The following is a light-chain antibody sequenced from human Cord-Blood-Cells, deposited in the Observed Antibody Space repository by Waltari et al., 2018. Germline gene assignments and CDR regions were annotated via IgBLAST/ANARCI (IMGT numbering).Light chain of an antibody. CDR2: AFS. Sequence: QSALTQPRSVSGSPGQSVTISCTGTSSHVGGYNYVSWYPQPPGKAPKLMIYAFSKRPSGFPDRFSGSKSGNTASLTISGLQAEDEADYYCCSYAGSYTFVFGTGTKVTVL. CDR3: CSYAGSYTFV. J-gene: IGLJ1*01. CDR1: SSHVGGYNY. V-gene: IGLV2-11*01.